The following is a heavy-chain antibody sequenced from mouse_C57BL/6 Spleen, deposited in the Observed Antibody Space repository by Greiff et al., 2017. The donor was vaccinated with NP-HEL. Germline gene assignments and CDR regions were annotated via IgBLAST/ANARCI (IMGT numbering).Heavy chain of an antibody. Sequence: QVQLQQPGAELVRPGTSVKLSCKASGYTFTSYWMHWVKQRPGQGLEWIGVIDPSDSYTNYNQKFKGKATLTVDPSSSTAYMQLSSLTSEDSAVYYCARVRLRGDYYFDYWGQGTTLTVSS. J-gene: IGHJ2*01. CDR2: IDPSDSYT. CDR3: ARVRLRGDYYFDY. CDR1: GYTFTSYW. D-gene: IGHD3-2*02. V-gene: IGHV1-59*01.